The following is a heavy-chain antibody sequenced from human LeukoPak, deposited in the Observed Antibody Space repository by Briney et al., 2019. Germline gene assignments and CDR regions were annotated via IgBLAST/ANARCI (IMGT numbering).Heavy chain of an antibody. D-gene: IGHD2-21*01. V-gene: IGHV5-51*01. Sequence: GESLKISCKGSGYSFTTYWIAWVRQMPGKGFEWMGLIYPGDSDTRYSPSFEGQVTMSADKSISTAYLQWSSLKASDTAIYYCARVVNLSFDYWGKGTLVTVSS. CDR2: IYPGDSDT. CDR3: ARVVNLSFDY. CDR1: GYSFTTYW. J-gene: IGHJ4*02.